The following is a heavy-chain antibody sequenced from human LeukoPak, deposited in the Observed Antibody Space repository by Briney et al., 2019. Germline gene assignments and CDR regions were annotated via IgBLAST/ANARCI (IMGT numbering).Heavy chain of an antibody. V-gene: IGHV1-18*01. Sequence: ASVKVSCKASGYTLTSYGISWVRQAPGQGLEWMGWISAYNGNTNYAQKLQGRLTMTTDTSTSTAYMELRSLRSDDTAVYYCARGSSGWYYYYYYMDVWGKGTTVTVSS. J-gene: IGHJ6*03. CDR2: ISAYNGNT. D-gene: IGHD6-19*01. CDR3: ARGSSGWYYYYYYMDV. CDR1: GYTLTSYG.